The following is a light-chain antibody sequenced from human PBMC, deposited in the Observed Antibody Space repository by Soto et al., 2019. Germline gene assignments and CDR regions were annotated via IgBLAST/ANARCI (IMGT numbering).Light chain of an antibody. Sequence: EIVMTQSPATLSLSPGERATLSCRASQSVSSSYLSWYQQKPGQAPRLLIYGASTRATGIPARYSGSGSGTDFTLTISSRQPEDFAVYYCQQDNNLTGKFGQGTKVEIK. V-gene: IGKV3D-7*01. CDR3: QQDNNLTGK. CDR1: QSVSSSY. CDR2: GAS. J-gene: IGKJ1*01.